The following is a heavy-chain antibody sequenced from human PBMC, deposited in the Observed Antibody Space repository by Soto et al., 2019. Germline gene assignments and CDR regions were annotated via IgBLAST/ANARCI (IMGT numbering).Heavy chain of an antibody. V-gene: IGHV3-15*07. J-gene: IGHJ4*02. D-gene: IGHD3-16*01. CDR3: PWGAARFFDY. Sequence: EVQLVESGGGLVKPGGSLRVSCAASGLTFSNVWMNWVRQAPGKGLEWVGLIRSKADGGTTDYAAPVKGRFTISSDDSKNTLYPQINRLASEDTAVYYCPWGAARFFDYWGLGTLVTVSS. CDR2: IRSKADGGTT. CDR1: GLTFSNVW.